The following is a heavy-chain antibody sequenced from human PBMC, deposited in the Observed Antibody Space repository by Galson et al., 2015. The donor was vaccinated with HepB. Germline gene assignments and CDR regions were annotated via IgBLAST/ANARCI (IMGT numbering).Heavy chain of an antibody. CDR3: ARTGGYSYGYPYYFDY. J-gene: IGHJ4*02. CDR2: ISSSGSTI. CDR1: GFTFSSYE. V-gene: IGHV3-48*03. D-gene: IGHD5-18*01. Sequence: SLRLSCAASGFTFSSYEMNWVRQAPGKGLEWVSYISSSGSTIYYADSVKGRFTISRDNAKNSLYLQMNSLRAEDTAVYYCARTGGYSYGYPYYFDYWARGPWSPSPQ.